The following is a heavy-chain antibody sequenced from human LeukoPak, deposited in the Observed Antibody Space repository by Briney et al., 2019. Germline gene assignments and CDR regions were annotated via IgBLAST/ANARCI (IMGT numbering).Heavy chain of an antibody. CDR2: INEVGSET. V-gene: IGHV3-7*01. CDR3: TRRLGGSSQRDY. CDR1: GFTFSGYW. Sequence: GGSLRLSCAASGFTFSGYWMGWVRQAPGKGLEWVANINEVGSETHSVDSVKGRFTISRDSARNSLYLQMNSLRAEDTAVYYCTRRLGGSSQRDYWGQGTLVTVSS. J-gene: IGHJ4*02. D-gene: IGHD1-26*01.